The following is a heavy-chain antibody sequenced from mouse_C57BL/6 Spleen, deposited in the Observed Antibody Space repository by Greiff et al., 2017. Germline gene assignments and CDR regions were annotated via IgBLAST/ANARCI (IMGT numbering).Heavy chain of an antibody. V-gene: IGHV1-52*01. D-gene: IGHD2-12*01. CDR1: GYTFTSYW. Sequence: QVQLQQPGAELVRPGSSVKLSCKASGYTFTSYWMHWVKQRPIQGLEWIGNIDPSDSETHYNQKFKDKATLTVDKSSSTAYMQLSSLTSEDSAVYFCAKELLTYRYFEVWGTETTVTVSS. CDR3: AKELLTYRYFEV. J-gene: IGHJ1*03. CDR2: IDPSDSET.